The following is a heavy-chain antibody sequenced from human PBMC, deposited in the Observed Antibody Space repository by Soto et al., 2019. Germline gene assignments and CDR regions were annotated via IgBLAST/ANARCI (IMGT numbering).Heavy chain of an antibody. Sequence: QVQLVQSGAEVKKPGASVKLSCMASGYTFTTYGITWVRQAPGQGLEWVGWSSTYTGYTDYAQMFQGRFIMTADTTMRTAYMELESLTSDETAVYYCARAPNYESVIGWLYYGDLDLWGHGTPVPISS. J-gene: IGHJ6*02. CDR2: SSTYTGYT. CDR1: GYTFTTYG. V-gene: IGHV1-18*01. D-gene: IGHD3-3*01. CDR3: ARAPNYESVIGWLYYGDLDL.